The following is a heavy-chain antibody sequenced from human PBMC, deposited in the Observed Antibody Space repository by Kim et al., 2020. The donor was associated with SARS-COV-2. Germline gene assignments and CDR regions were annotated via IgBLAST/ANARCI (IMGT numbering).Heavy chain of an antibody. Sequence: SETLSLTCTVSGGSISSYYWSWIRQPPGKGLEWIGYIFYSGSTNYDPSLKSRVTISVDTSKNQFSLKLTSVTAADTAVYYCARQGSGLWFGEVFDYWGQG. J-gene: IGHJ4*02. V-gene: IGHV4-59*08. D-gene: IGHD3-10*01. CDR2: IFYSGST. CDR3: ARQGSGLWFGEVFDY. CDR1: GGSISSYY.